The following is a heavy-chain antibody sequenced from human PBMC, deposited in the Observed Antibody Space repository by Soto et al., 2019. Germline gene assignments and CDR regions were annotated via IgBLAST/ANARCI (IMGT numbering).Heavy chain of an antibody. Sequence: SETLSLTCTVSDGSISTYFCNWIRQPAGKGPEWIGRIDNSGNTNYNPSLKSRVTMSADTSRNQFSLKLNSVTAADTAVYYCARGGQDFWSGPFDYWGQGALVTVSS. CDR2: IDNSGNT. CDR1: DGSISTYF. CDR3: ARGGQDFWSGPFDY. D-gene: IGHD3-3*01. J-gene: IGHJ4*02. V-gene: IGHV4-4*07.